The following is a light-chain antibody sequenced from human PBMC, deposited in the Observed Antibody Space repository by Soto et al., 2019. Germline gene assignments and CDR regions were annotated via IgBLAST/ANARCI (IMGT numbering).Light chain of an antibody. CDR1: SSDVGGYNY. J-gene: IGLJ1*01. Sequence: QSALTQPASVSESPGQSITISCTGTSSDVGGYNYVSWYQQHPGRAPRVMIYDVSNRPSGISNRFSGSKSGNTAYLTISGLQAEDEADYYCSSYTSSYTLLFGSGTKLTVL. CDR3: SSYTSSYTLL. CDR2: DVS. V-gene: IGLV2-14*01.